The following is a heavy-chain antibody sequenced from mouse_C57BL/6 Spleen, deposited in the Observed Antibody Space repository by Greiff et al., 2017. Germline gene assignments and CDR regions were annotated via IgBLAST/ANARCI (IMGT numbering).Heavy chain of an antibody. CDR3: ARSSSATVAHYAMDY. V-gene: IGHV5-17*01. CDR2: ISSGSSTI. J-gene: IGHJ4*01. CDR1: GFTFSDYG. Sequence: EVQLVESGGGLVKPGGSLKLSCAVSGFTFSDYGMHWVRQAPEKGLEWVAYISSGSSTIYYADTVKGRFTISRDNAKNTLFLQMTSLRSEDTAMYYCARSSSATVAHYAMDYWGQGTSVTVSS. D-gene: IGHD1-1*01.